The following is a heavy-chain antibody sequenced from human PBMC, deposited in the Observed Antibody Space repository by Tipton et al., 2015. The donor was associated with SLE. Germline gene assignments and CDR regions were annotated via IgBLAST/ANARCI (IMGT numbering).Heavy chain of an antibody. CDR2: ISGSGGST. CDR3: AKDQGRRYYDCWSGYSYYYYGMDV. D-gene: IGHD3-3*01. CDR1: GFTFSSYA. V-gene: IGHV3-23*01. J-gene: IGHJ6*02. Sequence: GSLRLSCAASGFTFSSYAMSWVRQAPGKGLEWVSAISGSGGSTYYADSVKGRFTISRDNSKNTLYLQMNSLRAEDTAVYYCAKDQGRRYYDCWSGYSYYYYGMDVWGQGTMFTVSS.